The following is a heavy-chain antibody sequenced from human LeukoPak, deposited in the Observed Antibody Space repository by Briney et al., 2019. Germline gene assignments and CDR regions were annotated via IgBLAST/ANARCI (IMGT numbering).Heavy chain of an antibody. V-gene: IGHV3-23*01. D-gene: IGHD3-3*01. CDR2: ISGSGGST. Sequence: GGSLRLSCAASGFTFSSYAMSWVRQAPGKGLEWVSAISGSGGSTYYADSVKGRFTISRDNSKNTLYLQMNSLRAEDTAVYYCAVLPNSSGFFDYWGQGTLVTVSS. J-gene: IGHJ4*02. CDR3: AVLPNSSGFFDY. CDR1: GFTFSSYA.